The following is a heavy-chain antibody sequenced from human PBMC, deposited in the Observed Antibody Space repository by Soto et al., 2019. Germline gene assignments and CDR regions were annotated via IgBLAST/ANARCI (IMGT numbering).Heavy chain of an antibody. D-gene: IGHD2-15*01. CDR3: ARVWRIVVGNWFDP. Sequence: ASVKVSCKASGYTFTSYYMHWVQQAPGQGLEWMGIINPSGGSTSYAQKFQGRVTITADESTSTAYMELSSLRSEDTAVYYCARVWRIVVGNWFDPWGQGTLVTVSS. V-gene: IGHV1-46*01. CDR1: GYTFTSYY. CDR2: INPSGGST. J-gene: IGHJ5*02.